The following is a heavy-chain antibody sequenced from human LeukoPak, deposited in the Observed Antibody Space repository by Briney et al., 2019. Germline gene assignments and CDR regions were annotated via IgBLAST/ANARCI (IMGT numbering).Heavy chain of an antibody. CDR1: GGFFSGYY. D-gene: IGHD3-9*01. V-gene: IGHV4-34*01. CDR2: INHSGST. Sequence: SETLSLTCAVYGGFFSGYYWSWIRQPPGKGLEWIGEINHSGSTNYNPSLKSRVTISVDTSKNQFSLKLSSVTAADTAVYYCARRVLRYFDWLLEGAFDIWGQGAMVTVSS. CDR3: ARRVLRYFDWLLEGAFDI. J-gene: IGHJ3*02.